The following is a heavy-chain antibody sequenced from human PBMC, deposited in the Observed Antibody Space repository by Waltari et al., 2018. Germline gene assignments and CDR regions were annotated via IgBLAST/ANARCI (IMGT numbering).Heavy chain of an antibody. Sequence: QVQLQQWGAGLLTPSETLSLTCAVYGGSFSGSYWSWIRQPPGKGLEWIGEINNMGSTNYTPTLKSRVTISVDTSKNQFSLKLSSVTAADTAVYYCARHYTLRLGYCSSTSCYRGWFDPWGQGTLVTVSS. J-gene: IGHJ5*02. V-gene: IGHV4-34*01. CDR1: GGSFSGSY. D-gene: IGHD2-2*02. CDR3: ARHYTLRLGYCSSTSCYRGWFDP. CDR2: INNMGST.